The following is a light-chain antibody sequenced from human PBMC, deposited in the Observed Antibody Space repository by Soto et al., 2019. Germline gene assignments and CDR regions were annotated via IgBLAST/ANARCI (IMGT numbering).Light chain of an antibody. CDR1: HNINYY. V-gene: IGKV1-17*03. Sequence: DIQMTQSPSAMSASVGERVTISCRASHNINYYLAWFQQKPGKVPKRLIYSASSLQSGVPSRFSGSGSGTEFTLTITGLQPEDTAIYYCLQHNSYPLTFGGGTKVEIK. J-gene: IGKJ4*01. CDR3: LQHNSYPLT. CDR2: SAS.